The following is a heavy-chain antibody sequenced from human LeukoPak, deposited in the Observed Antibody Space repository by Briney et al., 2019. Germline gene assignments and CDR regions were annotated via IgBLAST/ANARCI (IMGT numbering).Heavy chain of an antibody. CDR2: ISGSSSYI. CDR3: AVHRFYYDNSGPS. D-gene: IGHD3-22*01. Sequence: PGGSLRLSCAASGFTFSKYSMNWVRQAPGKGLEWVSSISGSSSYIYYADSVKGRFTISRDNAKNSLYLQMNSLRAEDTAVYYCAVHRFYYDNSGPSWGQGTLVTVSS. V-gene: IGHV3-21*01. CDR1: GFTFSKYS. J-gene: IGHJ5*02.